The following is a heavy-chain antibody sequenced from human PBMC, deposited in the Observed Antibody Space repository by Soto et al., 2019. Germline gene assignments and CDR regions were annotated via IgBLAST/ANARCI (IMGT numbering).Heavy chain of an antibody. Sequence: GESLKISCKGSGYSFTSYWIGWVRQMPGKGLEWMGIIYPGDSDTRYSPSFQGQVTISADKSISTAYLQWSSLKASDTAMYYCASSQYCSSTSCYEYYYYGMDVWGQGTTVTVSS. J-gene: IGHJ6*02. V-gene: IGHV5-51*01. D-gene: IGHD2-2*01. CDR1: GYSFTSYW. CDR2: IYPGDSDT. CDR3: ASSQYCSSTSCYEYYYYGMDV.